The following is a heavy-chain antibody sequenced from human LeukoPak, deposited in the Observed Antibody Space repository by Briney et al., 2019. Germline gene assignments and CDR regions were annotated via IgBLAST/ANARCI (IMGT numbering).Heavy chain of an antibody. D-gene: IGHD3-10*01. V-gene: IGHV3-23*01. CDR1: GFTFNNYA. CDR2: ISGSGGST. J-gene: IGHJ4*02. CDR3: AKERYGSGSYYFDY. Sequence: TGRSLRLSCAASGFTFNNYAMHWVRQAPGKGLEWVSAISGSGGSTYYADSVKGRFTISRDNSKNTLYLQMNSLRAEDTAVYYCAKERYGSGSYYFDYWGQGTLVTVSS.